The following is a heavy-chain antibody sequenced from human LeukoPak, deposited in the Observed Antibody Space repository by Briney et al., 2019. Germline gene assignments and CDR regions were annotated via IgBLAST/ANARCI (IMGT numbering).Heavy chain of an antibody. J-gene: IGHJ4*02. Sequence: GGSLRLSCAASGFTFSSYEMNWVRQAPGKGLEWVSYISSRGSTIYYADSVKGRFTISRDNAKNSLYLQMNSLRAEDTAVYYCARALSSSWFLVDYWGQGTLVTVSS. V-gene: IGHV3-48*03. D-gene: IGHD6-13*01. CDR1: GFTFSSYE. CDR2: ISSRGSTI. CDR3: ARALSSSWFLVDY.